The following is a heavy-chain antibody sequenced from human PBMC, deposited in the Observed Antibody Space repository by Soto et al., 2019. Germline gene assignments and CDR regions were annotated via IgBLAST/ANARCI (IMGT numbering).Heavy chain of an antibody. CDR1: GFTFSSYD. J-gene: IGHJ6*02. V-gene: IGHV3-13*01. CDR2: IGTAGDT. Sequence: EVQLVESGGGLVQPGGSPRLSCAASGFTFSSYDMHWVRQATGKGLEWVSAIGTAGDTYYPGSVKGRFTISRENAKNSLYLQMNSLRAEDTAVYYCARGGYYYYGMDVWGQGTTVTVSS. CDR3: ARGGYYYYGMDV.